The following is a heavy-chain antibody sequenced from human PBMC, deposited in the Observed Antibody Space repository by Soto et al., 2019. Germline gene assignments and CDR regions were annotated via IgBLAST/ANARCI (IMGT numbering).Heavy chain of an antibody. CDR3: ATLRHSSGYYNVDY. CDR1: GGSISSSSYY. D-gene: IGHD3-22*01. Sequence: PSETLSLTCTVSGGSISSSSYYWGWIRQPPGKGLEWIGSIYYSGSTYYNPSLKSRVTISVDTSKNQFSLKLRSVTAADTAVYYCATLRHSSGYYNVDYWGQGTLVTVSS. CDR2: IYYSGST. J-gene: IGHJ4*02. V-gene: IGHV4-39*01.